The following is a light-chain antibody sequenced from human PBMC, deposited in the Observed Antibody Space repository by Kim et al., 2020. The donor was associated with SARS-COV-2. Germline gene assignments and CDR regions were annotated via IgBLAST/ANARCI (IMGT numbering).Light chain of an antibody. J-gene: IGLJ2*01. CDR1: SLRRYY. CDR3: SSRDSSGNLVL. V-gene: IGLV3-19*01. CDR2: SKN. Sequence: AVGQTAMSTWQGDSLRRYYASWYQQKAGQAPMIVMYSKNNRPSVIPDGFSGSSSGNTASLTITGVQAEDEADYYCSSRDSSGNLVLFGGGTQLTVL.